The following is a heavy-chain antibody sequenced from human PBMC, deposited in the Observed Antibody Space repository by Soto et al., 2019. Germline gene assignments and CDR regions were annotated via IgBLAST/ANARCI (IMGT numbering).Heavy chain of an antibody. D-gene: IGHD3-9*01. CDR2: INHSGST. J-gene: IGHJ3*02. CDR1: GGSFSDYY. CDR3: ARYFDWPNAFDI. Sequence: SETLSLTCAVYGGSFSDYYWSWIRRPPGKGLEWIGEINHSGSTNYNPSLKSRLTISVDTSKNQFSLKLRSVTAADTAVYFCARYFDWPNAFDIWGQGTMVTVSS. V-gene: IGHV4-34*01.